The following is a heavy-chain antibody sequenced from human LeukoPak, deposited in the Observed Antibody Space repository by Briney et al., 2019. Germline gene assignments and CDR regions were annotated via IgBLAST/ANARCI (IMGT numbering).Heavy chain of an antibody. Sequence: PSETLSLTCTVSGGSISSYYWSWIRQPAGKGLEWIGRIYTSGSTNYNPSLKGRVTMSVDTSKNQFSLKLSSVTAADTAVYYCARARCSSTSCPLDYWGQGTLVTVSS. CDR1: GGSISSYY. CDR2: IYTSGST. CDR3: ARARCSSTSCPLDY. J-gene: IGHJ4*02. D-gene: IGHD2-2*01. V-gene: IGHV4-4*07.